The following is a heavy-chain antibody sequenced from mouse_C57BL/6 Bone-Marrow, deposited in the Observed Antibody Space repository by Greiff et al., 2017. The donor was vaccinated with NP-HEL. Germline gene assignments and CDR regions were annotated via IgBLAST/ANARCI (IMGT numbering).Heavy chain of an antibody. CDR1: GFTFSDYG. Sequence: EVKVIESGGGLVKPGGSLKLSCAASGFTFSDYGMHWVRQAPEKGLEWVAYISSGSSTIYYADTVKGRFTISRDNAKNTLFLQMTSLRSEDTAMYYCARNFWFAYWGQGTLVTVSA. V-gene: IGHV5-17*01. CDR2: ISSGSSTI. CDR3: ARNFWFAY. J-gene: IGHJ3*01.